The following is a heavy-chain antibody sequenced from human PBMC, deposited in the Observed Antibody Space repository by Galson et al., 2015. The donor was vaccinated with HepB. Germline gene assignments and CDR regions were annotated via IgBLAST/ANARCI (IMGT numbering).Heavy chain of an antibody. D-gene: IGHD3-3*01. CDR1: GGSFSGYY. CDR2: LTHSGST. J-gene: IGHJ6*03. CDR3: ARGPAFSSGYYYYSYYLDV. Sequence: ATLSLTCAVYGGSFSGYYWGWLRQHPGRGLEWIAELTHSGSTNYTPSLKSRVTLSVDPSKNQFSLMLSSVTAADTAVYYCARGPAFSSGYYYYSYYLDVWGKGTTVTGSS. V-gene: IGHV4-34*01.